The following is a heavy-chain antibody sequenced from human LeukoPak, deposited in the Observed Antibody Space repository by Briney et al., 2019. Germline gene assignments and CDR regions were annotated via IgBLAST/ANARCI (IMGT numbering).Heavy chain of an antibody. CDR1: GFTFDDYA. D-gene: IGHD1-26*01. CDR3: AKSSRLGFYYYYGMDV. J-gene: IGHJ6*02. CDR2: ISWNSGSI. Sequence: PGGSLRLSCAAPGFTFDDYAMHWVRQAPGKGLEWVSGISWNSGSIGYADSVKGRFTISRDNAKNSLYLQMNSLRAEDTALYYCAKSSRLGFYYYYGMDVWGQGTTVTVSS. V-gene: IGHV3-9*01.